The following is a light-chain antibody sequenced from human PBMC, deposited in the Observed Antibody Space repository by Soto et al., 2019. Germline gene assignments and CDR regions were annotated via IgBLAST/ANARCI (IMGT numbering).Light chain of an antibody. CDR3: QEYYNWRRST. J-gene: IGKJ4*01. CDR1: QSVSSSY. CDR2: GAS. Sequence: EIVLTQSPGTLSLSPVERATLSCRASQSVSSSYLAWYQQKPGQAPRLLIYGASSRATGIPDRFSGSGSGTEFTLTISSLQSEDSAFYYCQEYYNWRRSTFGGGTKVDIK. V-gene: IGKV3-20*01.